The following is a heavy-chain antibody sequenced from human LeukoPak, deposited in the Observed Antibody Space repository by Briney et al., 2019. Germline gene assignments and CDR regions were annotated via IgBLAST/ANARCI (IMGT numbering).Heavy chain of an antibody. D-gene: IGHD2-8*01. CDR1: GFTFSSYA. J-gene: IGHJ4*02. CDR3: AKDRGHGRLIAFYFDY. V-gene: IGHV3-23*01. Sequence: GGSLRLSCAASGFTFSSYAMSWVRQAPGKGLEWVSGISGGGGTTYYAKSVKGWFTISRDNSKNTLYLQMNSLRADDTAVYYCAKDRGHGRLIAFYFDYWGQGTLVTVSS. CDR2: ISGGGGTT.